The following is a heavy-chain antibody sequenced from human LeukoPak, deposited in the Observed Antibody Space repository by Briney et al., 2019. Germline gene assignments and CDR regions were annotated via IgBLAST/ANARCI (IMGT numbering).Heavy chain of an antibody. J-gene: IGHJ4*02. CDR2: ISGSGGST. CDR1: GFTFSSYA. D-gene: IGHD3-22*01. V-gene: IGHV3-23*01. Sequence: GGSLGLSCAASGFTFSSYAMSWVRQAPGKGLEWVSAISGSGGSTYYADSVKGRFTISRDNSKNTLYLQMNSLRAEDTAVYYCATAYDSSGYYLGRTGNYFDYWGQGTLVTVSS. CDR3: ATAYDSSGYYLGRTGNYFDY.